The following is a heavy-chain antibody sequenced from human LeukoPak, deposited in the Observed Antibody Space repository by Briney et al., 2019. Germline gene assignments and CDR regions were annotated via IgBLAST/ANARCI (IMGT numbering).Heavy chain of an antibody. D-gene: IGHD6-13*01. Sequence: ASVKVSCKASGYTFTGYYMHWVRQAPGQGLEWMGRINPNSGGTNYAQKFQGRVTVTRDTSISTAYMELSRLRSDDTAVYYCARDLVGYSRDIWGQGTMVTVSS. CDR3: ARDLVGYSRDI. CDR1: GYTFTGYY. J-gene: IGHJ3*02. V-gene: IGHV1-2*06. CDR2: INPNSGGT.